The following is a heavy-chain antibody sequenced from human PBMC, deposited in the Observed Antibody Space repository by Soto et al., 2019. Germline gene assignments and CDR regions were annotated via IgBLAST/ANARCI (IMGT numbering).Heavy chain of an antibody. V-gene: IGHV4-59*12. Sequence: SETLSLACTVSGGSISSYYWSWIRQPPGKPLEWIGYIYYSESTYYNPSLKSRVTISVDTSKKQFSLKLSSVTAADTAVYYCARDGTGYCSNTSCYNWFDPWGQGTLVTVSS. CDR1: GGSISSYY. J-gene: IGHJ5*02. CDR3: ARDGTGYCSNTSCYNWFDP. CDR2: IYYSEST. D-gene: IGHD2-2*01.